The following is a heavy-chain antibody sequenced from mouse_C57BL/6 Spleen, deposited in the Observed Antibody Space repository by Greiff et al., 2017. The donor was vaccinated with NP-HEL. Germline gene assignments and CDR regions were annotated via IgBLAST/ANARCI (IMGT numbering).Heavy chain of an antibody. J-gene: IGHJ2*01. CDR1: GFTFSDYG. V-gene: IGHV5-17*01. D-gene: IGHD1-1*01. Sequence: EVQLVESGGGLVKPGGSLKLSCAASGFTFSDYGMHWVRQAPEKGLEWVAYISSGSRTIYYADTVKGRFTISRDNAKNTLFLQMTSLRSEDTAMYYCAREYYGSSSFFDYWGQGTTLTVSS. CDR3: AREYYGSSSFFDY. CDR2: ISSGSRTI.